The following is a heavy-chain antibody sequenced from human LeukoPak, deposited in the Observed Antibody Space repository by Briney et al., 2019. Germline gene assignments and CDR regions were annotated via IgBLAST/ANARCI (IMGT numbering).Heavy chain of an antibody. CDR1: GFTFTDYY. Sequence: SGGSLRLSCAASGFTFTDYYMTWIRQAPGMGLEWISYISRSGITIKYADSVKGRFTISRDNAKNSLYLQMNSLRAEDTAVYYCARLPYNYDFDYWGQGTLVTVSS. V-gene: IGHV3-11*04. D-gene: IGHD3-3*01. CDR3: ARLPYNYDFDY. CDR2: ISRSGITI. J-gene: IGHJ4*02.